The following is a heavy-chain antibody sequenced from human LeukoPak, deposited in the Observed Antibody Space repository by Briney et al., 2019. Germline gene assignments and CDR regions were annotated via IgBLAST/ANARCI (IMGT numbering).Heavy chain of an antibody. CDR2: MNPNSGNT. CDR3: ARGRGVGATRQYYYYDYYMDV. J-gene: IGHJ6*03. CDR1: GYSFTSYD. V-gene: IGHV1-8*02. Sequence: GASVKVSCKASGYSFTSYDITWVRQATGQGLEWMGWMNPNSGNTGCAQKFQGRVTMTRNTSISTAYMELSSLRSEDTAVYYCARGRGVGATRQYYYYDYYMDVWGKGTTVTVSS. D-gene: IGHD1-26*01.